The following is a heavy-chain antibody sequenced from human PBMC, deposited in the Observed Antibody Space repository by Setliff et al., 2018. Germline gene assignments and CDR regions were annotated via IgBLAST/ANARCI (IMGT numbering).Heavy chain of an antibody. CDR3: ARGERGAYGSGSYFFDY. V-gene: IGHV1-69*13. D-gene: IGHD3-10*01. CDR2: SIPISGTT. Sequence: GASVKVSCKASGGTYSSYAFSWVRQAPGQGLEWMGGSIPISGTTNYAQKFQGRVTITADEPTSTAYMELSSLRSEDTAVYYCARGERGAYGSGSYFFDYWGQGTLVTVS. CDR1: GGTYSSYA. J-gene: IGHJ4*02.